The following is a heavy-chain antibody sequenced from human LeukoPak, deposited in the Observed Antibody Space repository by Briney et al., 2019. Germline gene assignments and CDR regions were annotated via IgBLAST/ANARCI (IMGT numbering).Heavy chain of an antibody. Sequence: SETLSLTCTVSGGSISSGGYYWSWIRQHPGKDLEWIGYIYYSGSTYYNPSLKSRVTISVDTSKNQFSLKLSSVTAADTAVYYCARTYYYDSSGYPTPFGYWGQGTLVTVSS. CDR1: GGSISSGGYY. CDR2: IYYSGST. D-gene: IGHD3-22*01. J-gene: IGHJ4*02. V-gene: IGHV4-31*03. CDR3: ARTYYYDSSGYPTPFGY.